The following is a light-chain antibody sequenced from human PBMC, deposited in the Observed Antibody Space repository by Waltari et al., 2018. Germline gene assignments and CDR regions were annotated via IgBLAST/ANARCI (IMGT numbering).Light chain of an antibody. J-gene: IGKJ4*01. V-gene: IGKV1-12*01. CDR3: QEANSFPLT. CDR2: AAS. Sequence: DIQMTQSTPSVSASVGDRVTITCRASQAIRSWLSWQQQKPGKAPKLLIYAASNLQSGVPSRFSGSDSGTEFTLTISSLQPEDVATYYCQEANSFPLTFGGGTKVEI. CDR1: QAIRSW.